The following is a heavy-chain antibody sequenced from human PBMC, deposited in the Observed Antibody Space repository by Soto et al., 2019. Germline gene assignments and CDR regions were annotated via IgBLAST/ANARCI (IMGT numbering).Heavy chain of an antibody. CDR2: IYYSGST. D-gene: IGHD7-27*01. V-gene: IGHV4-59*08. J-gene: IGHJ4*02. CDR1: GGSISSFY. CDR3: ASLLGQEVDY. Sequence: QVQLQESGPGLVKPSETLSLTCTVSGGSISSFYWSWIRQPPGKGLEWIGYIYYSGSTNYNPSLKSRVTIAVDTSQNQFALKLSSVTAADTAVYYCASLLGQEVDYWGQGTLVTVSS.